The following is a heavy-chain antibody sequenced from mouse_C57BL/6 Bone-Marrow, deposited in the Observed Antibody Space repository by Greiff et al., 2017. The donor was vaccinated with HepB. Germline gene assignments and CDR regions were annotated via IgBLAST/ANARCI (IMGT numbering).Heavy chain of an antibody. CDR2: IHPNSGST. J-gene: IGHJ2*01. D-gene: IGHD3-3*01. CDR3: ARGGTMYYFDY. CDR1: GYTFTSYW. V-gene: IGHV1-64*01. Sequence: QVQLQQPGAELVKPGASVKLSCKASGYTFTSYWMHWVKRRPGQGLEWIGMIHPNSGSTNYNEKFKSKATLTVDKSSSTAYMQLSSLTSEDSAVYYCARGGTMYYFDYWGQGTTLTGSS.